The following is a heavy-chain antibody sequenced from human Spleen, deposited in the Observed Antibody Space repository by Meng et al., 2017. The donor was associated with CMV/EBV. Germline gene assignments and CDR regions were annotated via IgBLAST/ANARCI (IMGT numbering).Heavy chain of an antibody. Sequence: GGSLRLSCAASGFTFSNYGMHWVRQAPGKGLEWVAFLRYDGNNKYYTDSVKGRFTISRDNSKNTLYLQMNSLRAEDTAVYYCARAGYHYCGGDCYLYYFDYWGQGTLVTVSS. CDR2: LRYDGNNK. V-gene: IGHV3-30*02. J-gene: IGHJ4*02. CDR1: GFTFSNYG. CDR3: ARAGYHYCGGDCYLYYFDY. D-gene: IGHD2-21*01.